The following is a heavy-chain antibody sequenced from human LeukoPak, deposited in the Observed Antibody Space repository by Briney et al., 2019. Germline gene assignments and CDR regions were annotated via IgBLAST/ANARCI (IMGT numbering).Heavy chain of an antibody. D-gene: IGHD6-19*01. J-gene: IGHJ4*02. Sequence: GGSLRLSCAASGFTFSSYAMSWVRQAPGKGLEWVSAISGSGGSTYYADSVKGRFTISRDNSKNSLYLQMNSLRAEDTAVYYCAKCHRGSGWSLFDYWGQGTLVTVSS. V-gene: IGHV3-23*01. CDR1: GFTFSSYA. CDR2: ISGSGGST. CDR3: AKCHRGSGWSLFDY.